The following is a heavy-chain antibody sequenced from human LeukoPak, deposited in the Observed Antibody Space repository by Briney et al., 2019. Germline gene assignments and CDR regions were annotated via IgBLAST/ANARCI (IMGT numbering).Heavy chain of an antibody. Sequence: LSXXXTVXXGSIGTXXXXXIRXXPGXXXEXMGYLYDSGTTAYTPSLKRRVTMSVDRSTNQFSLKLTSVTAADTAVYYCARKGYTIGSFDYWGQGTLVTVSS. CDR3: ARKGYTIGSFDY. J-gene: IGHJ4*02. V-gene: IGHV4-59*01. CDR1: XGSIGTXX. D-gene: IGHD5-18*01. CDR2: LYDSGTT.